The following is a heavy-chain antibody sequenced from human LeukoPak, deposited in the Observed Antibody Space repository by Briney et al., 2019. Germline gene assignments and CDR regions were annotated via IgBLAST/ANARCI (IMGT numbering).Heavy chain of an antibody. CDR2: IKQDGSEK. Sequence: PGGSLRLSCAASGFTFSSYWMSWVRQAPGKGLEWVANIKQDGSEKYYVDSVKGRFTISRDNAKNSLYLQMNSLRAEDTAVYYCARDGDRGPYGDYVGSSYMDVWGKGTTVTVSS. D-gene: IGHD4-17*01. CDR1: GFTFSSYW. CDR3: ARDGDRGPYGDYVGSSYMDV. J-gene: IGHJ6*04. V-gene: IGHV3-7*01.